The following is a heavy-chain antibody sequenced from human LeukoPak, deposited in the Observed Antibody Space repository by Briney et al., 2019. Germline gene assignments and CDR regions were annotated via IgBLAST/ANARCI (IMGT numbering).Heavy chain of an antibody. D-gene: IGHD1-26*01. CDR3: ARLRSGPFDY. Sequence: SETLSLTCTVSGGSISSYYWSWIRQPPGKGLEWIGYIYYSGSTNYNPSLESRVTISVDTSKNQFSLKLSSVTAADTAVYYCARLRSGPFDYWGQGTLVTVSS. CDR1: GGSISSYY. V-gene: IGHV4-59*08. CDR2: IYYSGST. J-gene: IGHJ4*02.